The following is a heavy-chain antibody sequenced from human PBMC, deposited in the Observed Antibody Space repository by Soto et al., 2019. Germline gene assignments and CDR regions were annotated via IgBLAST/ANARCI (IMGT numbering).Heavy chain of an antibody. V-gene: IGHV3-30*18. Sequence: GGSLRLSCAASGFTFSDYPMHWVRQAPGEGLEWVADVSFDGSDKHYADSVKGRFTISRDNSKNTLYLQLNSLSAEDTAVYYCAKSPYDTSGYYYYFHYWGQGTLVTVSS. D-gene: IGHD3-22*01. CDR1: GFTFSDYP. J-gene: IGHJ4*01. CDR3: AKSPYDTSGYYYYFHY. CDR2: VSFDGSDK.